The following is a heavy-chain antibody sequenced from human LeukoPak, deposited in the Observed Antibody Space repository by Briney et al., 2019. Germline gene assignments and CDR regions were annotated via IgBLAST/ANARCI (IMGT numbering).Heavy chain of an antibody. Sequence: GSLRLSCAASGFIFSSYSMNWVRQAPGRGLEWISYIGLASGVTSYADSVKGRFAISSDTARNSLYLHMHSLRAEDTAVYYCTRDHNWAFDYWGQGALVTVSS. CDR2: IGLASGVT. J-gene: IGHJ4*02. CDR3: TRDHNWAFDY. CDR1: GFIFSSYS. D-gene: IGHD1-20*01. V-gene: IGHV3-48*04.